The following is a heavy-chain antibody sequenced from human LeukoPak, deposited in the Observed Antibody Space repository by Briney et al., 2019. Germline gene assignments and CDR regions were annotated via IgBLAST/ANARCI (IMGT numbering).Heavy chain of an antibody. Sequence: GGSLRLSCTASGFTFSSYSMNWVRQAPGKGLEWVSYISSSSSTIYYADSVKGRFTISRDNAKNSLYLQMNSLRAEDTAVYYCARALTRAAAGMVYWGQGTLVTVSS. CDR2: ISSSSSTI. CDR3: ARALTRAAAGMVY. CDR1: GFTFSSYS. D-gene: IGHD6-13*01. J-gene: IGHJ4*02. V-gene: IGHV3-48*04.